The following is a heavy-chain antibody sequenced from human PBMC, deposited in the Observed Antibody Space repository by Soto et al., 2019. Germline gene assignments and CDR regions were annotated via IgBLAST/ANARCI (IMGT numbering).Heavy chain of an antibody. V-gene: IGHV3-64*02. CDR1: GFTFSSYA. J-gene: IGHJ4*02. Sequence: EVQLVESGEGLVQPEGSLRLSCAASGFTFSSYAMHWVRQAPGKGLEYVSAISSNGGRTYYADSVKGRFTISRDNSKNPLYLQMGSLRAEDMAVYYCARGSYHLDYWGQGTLVTVSS. D-gene: IGHD1-26*01. CDR2: ISSNGGRT. CDR3: ARGSYHLDY.